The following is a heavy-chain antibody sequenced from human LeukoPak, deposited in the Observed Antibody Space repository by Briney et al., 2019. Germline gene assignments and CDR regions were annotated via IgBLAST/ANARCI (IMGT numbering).Heavy chain of an antibody. CDR1: RYTFTSYY. Sequence: ASVKVSCKASRYTFTSYYMHWVRQAPGQGLEWMGIINPGGGSTSYAQKFQGRVTMTRDTSTSTVYMELSSLRSEDTAVYYCARGAPIVVVIASFDYWGQGTLVTVSS. D-gene: IGHD2-21*01. CDR2: INPGGGST. J-gene: IGHJ4*02. V-gene: IGHV1-46*01. CDR3: ARGAPIVVVIASFDY.